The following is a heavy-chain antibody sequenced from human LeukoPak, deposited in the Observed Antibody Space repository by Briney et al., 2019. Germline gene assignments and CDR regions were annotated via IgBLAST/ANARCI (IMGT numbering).Heavy chain of an antibody. CDR1: GYTFTGYY. CDR2: INPNSGGT. V-gene: IGHV1-2*02. D-gene: IGHD2-2*01. J-gene: IGHJ4*02. Sequence: ASVKVSCKASGYTFTGYYMHWVRQAPGQGLEWMGWINPNSGGTNYAQKFQGRVTMTRDTSISTAYMELSRLRSDDTAVYYCARPTASYQLLLFDYWGQGTLVTVSS. CDR3: ARPTASYQLLLFDY.